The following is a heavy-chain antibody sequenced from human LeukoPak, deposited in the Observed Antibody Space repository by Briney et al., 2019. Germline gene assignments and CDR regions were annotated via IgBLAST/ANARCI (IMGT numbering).Heavy chain of an antibody. CDR1: GYTFTSHY. J-gene: IGHJ6*03. D-gene: IGHD2-2*01. CDR3: ARARGYCSSTSCAGAYYYMDV. Sequence: GASVKVSCKASGYTFTSHYMHWVRQAPGQGLEWMGIINPSGGSTSYAQKFQGRVTMTRDTSISTAYMELSRLRSDDTAVYYCARARGYCSSTSCAGAYYYMDVWGKGTTVTVSS. V-gene: IGHV1-46*01. CDR2: INPSGGST.